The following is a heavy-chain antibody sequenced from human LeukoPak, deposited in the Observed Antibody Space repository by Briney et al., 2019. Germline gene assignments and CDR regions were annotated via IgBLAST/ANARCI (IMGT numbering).Heavy chain of an antibody. CDR2: VKQDGSAK. J-gene: IGHJ4*02. CDR1: GFTISDYW. V-gene: IGHV3-7*03. Sequence: GGSLRLSCTASGFTISDYWMTWVRQAPGKGLEWVANVKQDGSAKYYVDSVKGRFTISRDNSKNTLYLQVNSLRAEDTAVYYCAKWGDYDILTGYYVPDYWGQGTLVTVSS. D-gene: IGHD3-9*01. CDR3: AKWGDYDILTGYYVPDY.